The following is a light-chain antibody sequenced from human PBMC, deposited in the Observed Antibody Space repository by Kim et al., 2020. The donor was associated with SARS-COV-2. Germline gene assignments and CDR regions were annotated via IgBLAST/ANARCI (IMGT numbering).Light chain of an antibody. CDR3: QQYYSHPLT. V-gene: IGKV1-NL1*01. CDR1: QGISNS. Sequence: DIQMTQSPSSLSASVGDRLTLTCRASQGISNSLAWYQQKPGKAPKLLLSATSKLERGVPSRFSGSGSGTTYTLTISNLQPEDFATYYCQQYYSHPLTFGEGTKVDIK. J-gene: IGKJ4*01. CDR2: ATS.